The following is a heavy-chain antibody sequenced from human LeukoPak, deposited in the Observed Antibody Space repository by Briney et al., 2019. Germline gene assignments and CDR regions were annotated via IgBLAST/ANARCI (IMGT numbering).Heavy chain of an antibody. CDR1: GGSISSGGYY. CDR3: ARGQLDYGDYVDY. V-gene: IGHV4-31*03. D-gene: IGHD4-17*01. J-gene: IGHJ4*02. CDR2: IYYSGST. Sequence: SQTLSLTCTVSGGSISSGGYYWSWIRQHPGKGLEWIGYIYYSGSTYYNPSLKSRVTISVDTSKNQFSLKLSSVTAADTAVYYCARGQLDYGDYVDYWGQGTLVTVSS.